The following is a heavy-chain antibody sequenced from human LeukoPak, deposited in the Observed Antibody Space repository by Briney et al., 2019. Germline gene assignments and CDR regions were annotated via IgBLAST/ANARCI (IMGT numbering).Heavy chain of an antibody. D-gene: IGHD3-10*01. V-gene: IGHV3-30*04. J-gene: IGHJ3*02. CDR2: MSYDRSNE. Sequence: GGSLRLSCASSGFTFNTYTMHWVRQAPAEGLQWVALMSYDRSNEHYADTVKGRFTISRDNSKNTLYLQMTSLRLEDTAVYYCARAGSRSDDAFDIWGQGTLVTVSS. CDR3: ARAGSRSDDAFDI. CDR1: GFTFNTYT.